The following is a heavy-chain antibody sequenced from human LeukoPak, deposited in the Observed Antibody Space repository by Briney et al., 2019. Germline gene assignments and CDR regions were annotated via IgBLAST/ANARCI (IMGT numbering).Heavy chain of an antibody. V-gene: IGHV4-59*08. Sequence: SETLSLTCTVSGGSISSYYWSWIRQPPGKGLEWIGYIYYSGSTNYNPSLKSRVTISVDTSKNQFSLKLSSVTAADTAVYYCARALGELHYYYYMDVWGKGTTVTVSS. CDR3: ARALGELHYYYYMDV. CDR2: IYYSGST. D-gene: IGHD1-26*01. CDR1: GGSISSYY. J-gene: IGHJ6*03.